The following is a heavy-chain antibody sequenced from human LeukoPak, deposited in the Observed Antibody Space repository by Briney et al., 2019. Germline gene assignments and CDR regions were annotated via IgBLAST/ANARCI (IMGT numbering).Heavy chain of an antibody. J-gene: IGHJ4*02. CDR1: GGSISSRPYY. Sequence: PSETLSLTCTVSGGSISSRPYYWGWVRQPPRKGLEWIGSISYSGSIHYNPSLKSRVTISVDTSKNYFSLRLSSVTAADTAVYYCATLEIGDYYFDYWGRGAPVTVSS. CDR2: ISYSGSI. D-gene: IGHD2-21*01. CDR3: ATLEIGDYYFDY. V-gene: IGHV4-39*01.